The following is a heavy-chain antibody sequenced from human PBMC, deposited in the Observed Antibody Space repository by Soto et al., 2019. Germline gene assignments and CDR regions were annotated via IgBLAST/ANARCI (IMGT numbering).Heavy chain of an antibody. D-gene: IGHD3-22*01. CDR1: GFSLSTSGMC. J-gene: IGHJ4*02. V-gene: IGHV2-70*01. CDR2: IDWDDDK. CDR3: ARIPHYYDSSGYPGY. Sequence: GSGPTLVNPTQTLTLTCTFSGFSLSTSGMCVSWIRQPPGKALEWLALIDWDDDKYYSTSLKTRLTISKDTSKNQVVLTMTNMDPVDTAPYYCARIPHYYDSSGYPGYWGQGTLVTVSS.